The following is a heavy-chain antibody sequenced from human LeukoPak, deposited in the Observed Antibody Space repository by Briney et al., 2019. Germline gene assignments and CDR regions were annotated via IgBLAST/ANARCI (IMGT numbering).Heavy chain of an antibody. V-gene: IGHV4-34*01. CDR2: IDQRGDT. J-gene: IGHJ4*03. CDR1: GGSFSRYC. D-gene: IGHD5-24*01. CDR3: ARGATISETGYFDF. Sequence: SETLSLTCAVYGGSFSRYCWSWIRQSPGKGLEWIAEIDQRGDTNYNPSVKSRVTISVDTSKNQFSLKVRSLSAADTAVYYCARGATISETGYFDFWGQGTPVTVSS.